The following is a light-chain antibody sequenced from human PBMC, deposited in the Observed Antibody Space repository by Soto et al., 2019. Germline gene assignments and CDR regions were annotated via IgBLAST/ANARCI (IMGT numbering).Light chain of an antibody. Sequence: SYELTQPPSVSVAPGKTARITCGGNNIGSKSVYWYQQKPGQAPRLVISYDNDRPSGIPERFSGSDSGNTATLTISRVEVGDEADYYCQVWDSSSDHVVFGGGTKVTVL. CDR1: NIGSKS. CDR2: YDN. CDR3: QVWDSSSDHVV. V-gene: IGLV3-21*04. J-gene: IGLJ3*02.